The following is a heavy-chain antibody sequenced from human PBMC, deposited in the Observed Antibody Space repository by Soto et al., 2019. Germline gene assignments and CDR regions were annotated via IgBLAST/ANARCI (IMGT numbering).Heavy chain of an antibody. Sequence: QPGGSLRLSCAASGFTVSSNYMSWVRQAPGKGQEWVSVIYSGGSTYYADSVKSRFTISRHNSKNTLYLQMNSLRAEETGVYYYTRGRRDFDGVYIVSTQPSSNYYSYYMDVWDKGNTVTVSS. CDR2: IYSGGST. CDR1: GFTVSSNY. J-gene: IGHJ6*03. D-gene: IGHD5-12*01. CDR3: TRGRRDFDGVYIVSTQPSSNYYSYYMDV. V-gene: IGHV3-53*04.